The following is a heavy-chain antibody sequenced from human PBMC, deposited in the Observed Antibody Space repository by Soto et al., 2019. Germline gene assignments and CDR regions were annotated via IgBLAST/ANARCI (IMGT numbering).Heavy chain of an antibody. Sequence: GESLKISCKASGYSFTSYWISWVRQMPGKGLEWMGRIDPSDSYNGYSPSFQGHVTVAVDKYTTSAYLQWSSLRASDTAIYYWARRSQLQPSYGMDVWGQVTTVTVCS. CDR2: IDPSDSYN. J-gene: IGHJ6*01. CDR1: GYSFTSYW. V-gene: IGHV5-10-1*01. CDR3: ARRSQLQPSYGMDV.